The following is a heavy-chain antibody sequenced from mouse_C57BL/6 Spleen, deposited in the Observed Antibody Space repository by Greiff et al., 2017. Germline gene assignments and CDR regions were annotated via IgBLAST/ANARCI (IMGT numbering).Heavy chain of an antibody. D-gene: IGHD1-1*01. CDR1: GYTFTTYP. V-gene: IGHV1-47*01. CDR2: FHPYNDDT. CDR3: ARGMAYYDGSSYVWYFDV. Sequence: VQLQQSGAELVKPGASVKMSCKASGYTFTTYPIEWMKQNHGKSLEWIGNFHPYNDDTKYNEKFKGKATLTVEKSSSTVYLELSRLTSDDSAVYYCARGMAYYDGSSYVWYFDVWGTGTTVTVSS. J-gene: IGHJ1*03.